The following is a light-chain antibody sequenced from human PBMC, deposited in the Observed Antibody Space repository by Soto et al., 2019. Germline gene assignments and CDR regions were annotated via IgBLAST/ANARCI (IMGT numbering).Light chain of an antibody. CDR1: QSVVTY. Sequence: ELVLTQSPATLSLSPGEIATLSCRASQSVVTYLAWYQQTPVQAPRILIYDASNRATGIPARFSGSGSGTDFTLTISSLEPADFAVYYCKQRSNWPPLTFGGGTKVEIK. CDR3: KQRSNWPPLT. J-gene: IGKJ4*01. V-gene: IGKV3-11*01. CDR2: DAS.